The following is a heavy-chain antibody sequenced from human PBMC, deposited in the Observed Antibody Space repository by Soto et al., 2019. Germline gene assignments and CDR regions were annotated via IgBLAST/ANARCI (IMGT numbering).Heavy chain of an antibody. V-gene: IGHV3-23*01. Sequence: GGSLRVTCAASGVTVSIKAMSWVRQATGKGLEWVSGISGSGDSTYYADSVKGRFTVSRDNSKITLYLQMNSLRAEDTAVFYCANERSSGWSSDYWGQGTLVTVSS. CDR1: GVTVSIKA. D-gene: IGHD6-19*01. CDR3: ANERSSGWSSDY. J-gene: IGHJ4*02. CDR2: ISGSGDST.